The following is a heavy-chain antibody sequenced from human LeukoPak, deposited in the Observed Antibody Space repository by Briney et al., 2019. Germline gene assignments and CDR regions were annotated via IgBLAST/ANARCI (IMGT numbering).Heavy chain of an antibody. J-gene: IGHJ4*02. D-gene: IGHD5-24*01. V-gene: IGHV1-2*02. CDR3: ARVEMATNPFDY. CDR2: INPNSGGT. Sequence: ASVKVSCKASGYTFTGYYMHWVRQAPGQGLEWMGWINPNSGGTNYAQKFQGRVTMTRDTSISTAYMELSRLRSDDTAVYYCARVEMATNPFDYWGQGTLVTVSS. CDR1: GYTFTGYY.